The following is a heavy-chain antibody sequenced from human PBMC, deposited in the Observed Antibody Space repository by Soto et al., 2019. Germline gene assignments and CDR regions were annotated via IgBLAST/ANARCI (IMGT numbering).Heavy chain of an antibody. CDR3: ARGRLTIFGVVIQNWFDP. CDR2: MNPNSGNT. D-gene: IGHD3-3*01. CDR1: GYTFTSYD. V-gene: IGHV1-8*01. Sequence: ASVKVSCKASGYTFTSYDINWVRQATGQGLEWMGWMNPNSGNTGYAQKFQGRVTMTRNTSISTAYMELSSLRSEGTAVYYCARGRLTIFGVVIQNWFDPWGQGTLVTVSS. J-gene: IGHJ5*02.